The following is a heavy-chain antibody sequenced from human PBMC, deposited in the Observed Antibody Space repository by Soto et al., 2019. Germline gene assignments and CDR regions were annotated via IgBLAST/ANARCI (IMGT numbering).Heavy chain of an antibody. D-gene: IGHD6-13*01. V-gene: IGHV3-15*07. CDR3: ASPVGWAPAVRGY. Sequence: VQLVESGGGSVEPGGSLRLSCATAGFTFADAWMNWIRQAPGMGLEWVGRIKTKNEGEKTDYAAAVKGRFTISRDDAERTVFLEMASLKSDDTAVYYCASPVGWAPAVRGYWGQGALVTVSS. CDR2: IKTKNEGEKT. J-gene: IGHJ4*02. CDR1: GFTFADAW.